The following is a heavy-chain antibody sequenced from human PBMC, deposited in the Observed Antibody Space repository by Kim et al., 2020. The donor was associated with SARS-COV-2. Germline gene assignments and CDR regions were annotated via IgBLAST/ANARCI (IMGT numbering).Heavy chain of an antibody. CDR3: AKSLLGFGEAYYYYGMDV. V-gene: IGHV3-30*18. D-gene: IGHD3-10*01. Sequence: GGSLRLSCAASGFTFSSYGMHWVRQAPGKGLEWVAVISYDGSNKYYADSVKGRFTISRANSKNTLYLQMNSLRAEDTAVYYCAKSLLGFGEAYYYYGMDVWGQGTTVTVSS. J-gene: IGHJ6*02. CDR1: GFTFSSYG. CDR2: ISYDGSNK.